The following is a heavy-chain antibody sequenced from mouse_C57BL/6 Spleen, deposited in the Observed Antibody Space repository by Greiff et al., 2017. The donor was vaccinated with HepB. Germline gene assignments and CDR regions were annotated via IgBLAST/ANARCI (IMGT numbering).Heavy chain of an antibody. Sequence: QVQLKQSGPELVKPGASVKISCKASGYAFSSSWMNWVKQRPGKGLEWIGRIYPGDGDTNYNGKFKGKATLTADKSSSTAYMQLSSLTSEDSAVYFCARGGNYYGSSYVDYWGQGTTLTVSS. J-gene: IGHJ2*01. CDR1: GYAFSSSW. CDR2: IYPGDGDT. CDR3: ARGGNYYGSSYVDY. V-gene: IGHV1-82*01. D-gene: IGHD1-1*01.